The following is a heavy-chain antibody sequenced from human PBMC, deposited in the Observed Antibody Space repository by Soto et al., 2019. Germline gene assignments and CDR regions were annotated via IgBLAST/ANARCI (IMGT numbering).Heavy chain of an antibody. Sequence: EVQLVESGGGLVQPGGSLRLSCAASGFTVSSKYMSWVRQAPGKGLEWVSLIQSGGTTYYADSVKGRFTISRDSSKNMLXXXXXXXXXXXXXXXYCARDDILCSGGSCYXVPXXVWGKGTTV. CDR2: IQSGGTT. J-gene: IGHJ6*03. D-gene: IGHD2-15*01. CDR3: ARDDILCSGGSCYXVPXXV. V-gene: IGHV3-66*01. CDR1: GFTVSSKY.